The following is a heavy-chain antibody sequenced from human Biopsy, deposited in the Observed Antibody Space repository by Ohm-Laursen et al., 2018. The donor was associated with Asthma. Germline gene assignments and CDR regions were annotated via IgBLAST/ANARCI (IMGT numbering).Heavy chain of an antibody. D-gene: IGHD1-7*01. Sequence: GSSVKVSCKASGYTFTAYYIHWVRQAPGQGLEWMGRINTSSGDTNYPQNFQGRVTVTRDTSIRTAYMELTRLRSDDTAVYYCARRGITGTTLDYWGQGTLVTVSS. CDR3: ARRGITGTTLDY. J-gene: IGHJ4*02. CDR1: GYTFTAYY. V-gene: IGHV1-2*06. CDR2: INTSSGDT.